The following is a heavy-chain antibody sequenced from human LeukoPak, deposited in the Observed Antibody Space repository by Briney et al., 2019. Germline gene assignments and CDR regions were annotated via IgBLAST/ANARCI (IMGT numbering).Heavy chain of an antibody. CDR3: ARASVLRYFDWLLFDAFDI. D-gene: IGHD3-9*01. CDR2: INHSGST. J-gene: IGHJ3*02. V-gene: IGHV4-34*01. Sequence: PSETLSLTCAVYGGSFSGYYWSWIRQPPGKGLEWIGEINHSGSTNYNPSLKSRVTISVDTSKNQFSLKLSSVTAADTAVYYCARASVLRYFDWLLFDAFDIWGQGTMVTVSS. CDR1: GGSFSGYY.